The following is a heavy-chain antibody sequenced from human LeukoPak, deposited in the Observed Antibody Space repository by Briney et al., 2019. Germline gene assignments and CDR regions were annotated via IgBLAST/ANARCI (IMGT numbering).Heavy chain of an antibody. CDR1: GFTFHDYG. CDR3: ARDGGYCSGGSCSPRIFVGYYFDY. J-gene: IGHJ4*02. Sequence: GGSLRLSCVASGFTFHDYGMSWVRQAPGKGLEWVSGLNWNGGSTGYADSVKGRFTISRDNAKNTLYLQMNSLRAEDTAVYYCARDGGYCSGGSCSPRIFVGYYFDYWGQGTLVTVSS. V-gene: IGHV3-20*04. D-gene: IGHD2-15*01. CDR2: LNWNGGST.